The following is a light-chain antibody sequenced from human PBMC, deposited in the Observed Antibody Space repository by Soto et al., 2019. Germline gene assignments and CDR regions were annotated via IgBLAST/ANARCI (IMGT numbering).Light chain of an antibody. Sequence: EIVLTQSPGTLSLSPGERATLSCRASQSVSSSYLACYQQKPGQAPRLLIYGASSRATGIPDRFSGSGSGTDFTLTISRLEPEDFAVYDCKQFRGTFGQGTKVEIK. J-gene: IGKJ1*01. CDR3: KQFRGT. V-gene: IGKV3-20*01. CDR1: QSVSSSY. CDR2: GAS.